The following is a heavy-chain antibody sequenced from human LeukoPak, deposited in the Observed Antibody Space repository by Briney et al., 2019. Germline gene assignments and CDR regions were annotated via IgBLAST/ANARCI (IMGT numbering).Heavy chain of an antibody. D-gene: IGHD5-12*01. CDR2: IIPILGIA. CDR1: GGTFSSYA. Sequence: GASVKVSCKASGGTFSSYAISWVRQAPGQGLEWMGRIIPILGIANYAQKFQGRVTITADKSTSTAYMELSSLRSEDTAVYYCARDIVATIYRIGFDYWGQGTLVTVSS. V-gene: IGHV1-69*04. J-gene: IGHJ4*02. CDR3: ARDIVATIYRIGFDY.